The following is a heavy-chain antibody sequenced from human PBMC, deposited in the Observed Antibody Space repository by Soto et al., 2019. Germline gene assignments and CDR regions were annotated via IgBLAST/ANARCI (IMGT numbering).Heavy chain of an antibody. Sequence: GGSLRLSCAASGFIVRNFGMSWVRQAPGKGLEWVSGISGSGDNTFYADSVKGRFSISRDNSKNMVYLQMNSLGAQDTALYYCAREAIGCSVTSCFFDEWGQGILVTVSS. J-gene: IGHJ4*01. D-gene: IGHD2-2*01. V-gene: IGHV3-23*01. CDR1: GFIVRNFG. CDR2: ISGSGDNT. CDR3: AREAIGCSVTSCFFDE.